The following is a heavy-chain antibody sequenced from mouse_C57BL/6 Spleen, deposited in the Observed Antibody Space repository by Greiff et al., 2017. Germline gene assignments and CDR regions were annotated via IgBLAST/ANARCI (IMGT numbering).Heavy chain of an antibody. CDR3: ARANTIQCYDSGPFAY. Sequence: EVKLVESGGGLVKPGGYLKLSCAASGFTFSDYGMHWVRQAPEKGLEWVAYISSGSSTIYYADTVKGRFTISRDNATNTLFLHMTYLRSENMAMYYCARANTIQCYDSGPFAYWGQGTLVTVSA. J-gene: IGHJ3*01. D-gene: IGHD1-1*01. CDR2: ISSGSSTI. CDR1: GFTFSDYG. V-gene: IGHV5-17*01.